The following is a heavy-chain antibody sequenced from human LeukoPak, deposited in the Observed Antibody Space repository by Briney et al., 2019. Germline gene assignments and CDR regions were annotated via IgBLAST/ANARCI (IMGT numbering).Heavy chain of an antibody. CDR2: ISWNSGSI. D-gene: IGHD3-10*01. CDR1: GFTFDDYA. V-gene: IGHV3-9*03. CDR3: ARDDMVRGVISPNNWFDP. J-gene: IGHJ5*02. Sequence: GRSLRLSCAASGFTFDDYAMHWVRQAPGKGLEWVSGISWNSGSIGYADSVKGRSTISRDNAKNSLYLQMNSLRAEDMALYYCARDDMVRGVISPNNWFDPWGQGTLVTVSS.